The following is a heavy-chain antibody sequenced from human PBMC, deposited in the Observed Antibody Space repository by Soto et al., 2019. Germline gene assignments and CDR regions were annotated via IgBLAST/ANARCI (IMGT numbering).Heavy chain of an antibody. CDR2: LSSDGGNK. V-gene: IGHV3-30*18. CDR3: AKRGYSGYDLDY. Sequence: QMQLVASGGGVVQPGRSLRLSRVASGFTFSHYGMHWVRQSPGKGLEWVATLSSDGGNKYHADSVKGRFTISRDNSKNTLYLQMNSLRVEDTALYYCAKRGYSGYDLDYWGQGTLVTVSS. D-gene: IGHD5-12*01. CDR1: GFTFSHYG. J-gene: IGHJ4*02.